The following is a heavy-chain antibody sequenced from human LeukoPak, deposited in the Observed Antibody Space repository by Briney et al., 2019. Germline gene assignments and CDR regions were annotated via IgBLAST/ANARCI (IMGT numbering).Heavy chain of an antibody. CDR2: ISGSGGST. V-gene: IGHV3-23*01. D-gene: IGHD4-17*01. CDR1: GFTFSSYA. CDR3: AEARSFSVTTALDY. Sequence: GGSLRLSCAASGFTFSSYAMSWVRQAPGKGLEWVSAISGSGGSTYYADSVKGRFTISRDNSKNTLYLQMNSLRAEDTAVYYCAEARSFSVTTALDYWGQGTLVTVSS. J-gene: IGHJ4*02.